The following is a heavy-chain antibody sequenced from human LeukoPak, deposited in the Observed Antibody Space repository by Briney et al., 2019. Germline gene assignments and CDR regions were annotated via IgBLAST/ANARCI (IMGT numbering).Heavy chain of an antibody. D-gene: IGHD6-13*01. V-gene: IGHV3-66*01. Sequence: KPGGSLRLSCAASGFTVSSNYMSWVRQAPGKGLEWVSVIYSGGSTYYADSVKGRFTISRDNSKNSLYLQMNSLRAEDTAVYYCARVGASRWPGDDAFDIWGQGTMVTVSS. CDR3: ARVGASRWPGDDAFDI. J-gene: IGHJ3*02. CDR2: IYSGGST. CDR1: GFTVSSNY.